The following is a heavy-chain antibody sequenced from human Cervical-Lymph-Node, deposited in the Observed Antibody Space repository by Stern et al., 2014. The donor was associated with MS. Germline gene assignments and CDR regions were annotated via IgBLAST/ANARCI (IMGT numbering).Heavy chain of an antibody. CDR1: GFTLSSYG. CDR2: ISYAGSTK. D-gene: IGHD3-16*01. J-gene: IGHJ4*02. V-gene: IGHV3-30*04. Sequence: QMQLVQSGGGVVQPGRSLRLSCAGSGFTLSSYGIHWVRQAPGKGLEWVAVISYAGSTKYYAGSVQGRFTISRDNSKSTVYLHMNSLRPEDTAVYYCARVGTSFYVSPFYFDYWGQGTLVTVSS. CDR3: ARVGTSFYVSPFYFDY.